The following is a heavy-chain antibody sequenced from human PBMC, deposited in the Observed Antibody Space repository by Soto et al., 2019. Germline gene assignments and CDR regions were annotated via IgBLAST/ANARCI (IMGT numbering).Heavy chain of an antibody. J-gene: IGHJ4*02. CDR1: GGSISSGGYY. V-gene: IGHV4-31*03. CDR2: LYYSGST. CDR3: ARGYRGSLHHFDY. Sequence: QVQLQESGPGLVKPSQTLSLTCTVSGGSISSGGYYWSWIRQHPGKGLEWIGYLYYSGSTYYNPSLRSRVNISVDTYKNQFSRKLSSVTAADTAVYYCARGYRGSLHHFDYWGQGTLVTVSS. D-gene: IGHD1-26*01.